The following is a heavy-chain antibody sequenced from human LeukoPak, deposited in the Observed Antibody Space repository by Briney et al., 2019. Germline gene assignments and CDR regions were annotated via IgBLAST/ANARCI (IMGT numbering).Heavy chain of an antibody. Sequence: GASVKVSCKASGGTFSSYAISWVRQAPGQGLEWMGGIIPIFGTANYAQKFQGRVTVTADKSTSTAYMELSSLRSEDTAVYYCARAWGKQLHKDTYYYYYMDVWGKGTTVTVSS. J-gene: IGHJ6*03. CDR1: GGTFSSYA. CDR2: IIPIFGTA. CDR3: ARAWGKQLHKDTYYYYYMDV. D-gene: IGHD6-6*01. V-gene: IGHV1-69*06.